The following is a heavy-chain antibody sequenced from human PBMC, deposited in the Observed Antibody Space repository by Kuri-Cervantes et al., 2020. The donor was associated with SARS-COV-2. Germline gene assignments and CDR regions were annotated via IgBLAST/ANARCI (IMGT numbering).Heavy chain of an antibody. V-gene: IGHV3-7*01. CDR1: GFIFSNYW. J-gene: IGHJ4*02. D-gene: IGHD3-3*01. CDR3: ARASFAFWSGYYTGYYLDF. CDR2: IKQDGSEE. Sequence: GGSLRLSCAASGFIFSNYWMSWVRQAPGKGLEWVANIKQDGSEEYYVDSVKGRFTISRDNAKKSLFLQMNSLRAEDTAVYYCARASFAFWSGYYTGYYLDFWGQGALVTVSS.